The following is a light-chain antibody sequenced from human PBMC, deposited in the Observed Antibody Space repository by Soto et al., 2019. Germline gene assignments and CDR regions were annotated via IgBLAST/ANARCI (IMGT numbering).Light chain of an antibody. Sequence: DIVLTQSPGTLSLSPGERATLSCRASQSVTSSYLAWYQQKPGQAPRLLIYGASSRATGIPDRFSGSGSGTDFTLTISSLEPEDFAVYYCQQYVSPWTFGQGTKVEI. CDR2: GAS. V-gene: IGKV3-20*01. CDR3: QQYVSPWT. CDR1: QSVTSSY. J-gene: IGKJ1*01.